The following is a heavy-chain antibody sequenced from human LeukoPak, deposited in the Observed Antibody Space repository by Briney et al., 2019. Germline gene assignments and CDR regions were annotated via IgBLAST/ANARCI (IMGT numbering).Heavy chain of an antibody. D-gene: IGHD3-3*01. CDR2: IKQDGSEK. Sequence: GGSLRLSCAASGFTFSSYWMSWVRQAPGKGLEWVANIKQDGSEKYYVDSVKGRFTISRDNAKNSLYLQMNSLRAEDTAVYYCARQNYDFWSGYASDMDVWGKGTTVTVSS. J-gene: IGHJ6*03. V-gene: IGHV3-7*01. CDR1: GFTFSSYW. CDR3: ARQNYDFWSGYASDMDV.